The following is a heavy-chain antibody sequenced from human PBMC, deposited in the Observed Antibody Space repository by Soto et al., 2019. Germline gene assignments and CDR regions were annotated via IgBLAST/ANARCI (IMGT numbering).Heavy chain of an antibody. CDR3: AKDLRAGQQLEEIFDY. D-gene: IGHD6-13*01. CDR1: GFTFSSYA. Sequence: GGSLRLSCAASGFTFSSYAMSWVRQAPGKGLEWVPAISGSGGSTYYADSVKGRFTISRDNSKNTLYLQMNSLRAEDTAVYYCAKDLRAGQQLEEIFDYWGQGTLVTVSS. CDR2: ISGSGGST. J-gene: IGHJ4*02. V-gene: IGHV3-23*01.